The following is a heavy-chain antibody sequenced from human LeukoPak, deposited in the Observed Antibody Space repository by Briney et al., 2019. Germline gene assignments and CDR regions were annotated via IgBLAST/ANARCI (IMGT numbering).Heavy chain of an antibody. CDR2: ITNDGSST. V-gene: IGHV3-74*01. Sequence: GGSLRLSCAASGLTFSSHWMHWVRQAPGKGLVWVSRITNDGSSTTYADSVKGRFTISRDNAKNMLYLQVNSLRAEDTAVYYCAREPYYYGMDVWGQGTTVTVSS. CDR3: AREPYYYGMDV. J-gene: IGHJ6*02. CDR1: GLTFSSHW.